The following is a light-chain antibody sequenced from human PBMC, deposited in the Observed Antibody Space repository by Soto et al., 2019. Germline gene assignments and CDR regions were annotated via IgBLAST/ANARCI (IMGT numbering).Light chain of an antibody. Sequence: EIVLTQSPGTLPLSPGQRATLSCRAIQSLSSSFLAWYQQKPGQAPRLIIYGASSRAAGIPDRFSGSGSGTDFTLTISSLEPEDFAVYYCHQFATTRSFGQGTKVDI. V-gene: IGKV3-20*01. CDR2: GAS. J-gene: IGKJ1*01. CDR3: HQFATTRS. CDR1: QSLSSSF.